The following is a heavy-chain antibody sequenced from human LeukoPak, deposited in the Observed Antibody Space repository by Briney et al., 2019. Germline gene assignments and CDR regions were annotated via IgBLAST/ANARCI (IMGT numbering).Heavy chain of an antibody. V-gene: IGHV1-2*02. CDR1: GYTFTGYY. J-gene: IGHJ4*02. Sequence: ASVKVSCKASGYTFTGYYMHWVRQAPGQGLEWMGWINPNSGGTNYAQKFQGRVTMTRDTSISTAYMELSRLRSDDTAVYYCARDTSAVAGQLPSTLDYWGQGTLATVSS. CDR2: INPNSGGT. CDR3: ARDTSAVAGQLPSTLDY. D-gene: IGHD6-19*01.